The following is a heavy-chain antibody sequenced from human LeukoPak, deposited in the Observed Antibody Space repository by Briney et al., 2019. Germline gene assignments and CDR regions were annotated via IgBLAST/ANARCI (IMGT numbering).Heavy chain of an antibody. D-gene: IGHD4-23*01. V-gene: IGHV1-46*01. CDR2: INPSGGST. CDR1: GYTFTSYG. Sequence: AASVKVSYKASGYTFTSYGISWVRQAPGQGLEWMGIINPSGGSTSYAQKFQGRVTMTRDMSTSTDYMELSSLRSEDAAVYYRARDNSVEDTAWWFDPWGQGTLVTISS. J-gene: IGHJ5*02. CDR3: ARDNSVEDTAWWFDP.